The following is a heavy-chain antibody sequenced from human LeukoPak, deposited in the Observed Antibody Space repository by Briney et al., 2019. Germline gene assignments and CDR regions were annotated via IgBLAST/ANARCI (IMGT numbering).Heavy chain of an antibody. Sequence: ASVKVSCKASGYTFTSYDINWVRQATGQGLEWMGWMNPNTGNTGSAQRFQGRVTMTRDTSISTAYMELSSLRSEDTAVYYCARGPLVRLPSSFDPWGQGTLVTVSS. D-gene: IGHD3-16*02. V-gene: IGHV1-8*01. CDR1: GYTFTSYD. J-gene: IGHJ5*02. CDR3: ARGPLVRLPSSFDP. CDR2: MNPNTGNT.